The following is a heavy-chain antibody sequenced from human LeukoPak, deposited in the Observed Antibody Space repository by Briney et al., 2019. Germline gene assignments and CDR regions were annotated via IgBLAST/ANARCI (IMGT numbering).Heavy chain of an antibody. CDR1: GGSISSGGYY. CDR2: IYYSGNT. CDR3: ARGTYCGGDCYSYLFDY. J-gene: IGHJ4*02. V-gene: IGHV4-31*03. Sequence: SETLSLTCIVSGGSISSGGYYWRWIRQHPGKGLEWIGSIYYSGNTDYNPSLKSRVTISVDTSMNQFSLKLSSVTAADTAVYYCARGTYCGGDCYSYLFDYWGQGTLVTVSS. D-gene: IGHD2-21*02.